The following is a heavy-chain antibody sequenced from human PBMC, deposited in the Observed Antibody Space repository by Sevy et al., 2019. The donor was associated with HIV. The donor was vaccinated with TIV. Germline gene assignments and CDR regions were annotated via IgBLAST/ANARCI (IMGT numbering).Heavy chain of an antibody. V-gene: IGHV3-30*18. CDR2: ISSDGINH. CDR1: GFNFQTFG. CDR3: TKESLRGTYIRGDFDH. Sequence: GGSLRLYCSAFGFNFQTFGMHWIRQAPGKGPEWLAVISSDGINHNYAASVKGRFTIYRDNSKSLLFLQMNSLTPNDTAVYFCTKESLRGTYIRGDFDHWGQGTLFTVSS. J-gene: IGHJ4*02. D-gene: IGHD3-10*02.